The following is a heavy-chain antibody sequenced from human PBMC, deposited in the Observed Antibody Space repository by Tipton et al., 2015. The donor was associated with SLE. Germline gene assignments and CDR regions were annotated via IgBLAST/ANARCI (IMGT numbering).Heavy chain of an antibody. CDR1: GFTFTSYY. V-gene: IGHV1-46*01. CDR2: INPSGGST. Sequence: SCAASGFTFTSYYMHWVRQAPGQGLEWMGIINPSGGSTSYAQKFQGRVTMTRDTSTSTVYMELSSLRSEDTAVYYCARDQTSGSYAYWGQGTLVTVSS. D-gene: IGHD1-26*01. CDR3: ARDQTSGSYAY. J-gene: IGHJ4*02.